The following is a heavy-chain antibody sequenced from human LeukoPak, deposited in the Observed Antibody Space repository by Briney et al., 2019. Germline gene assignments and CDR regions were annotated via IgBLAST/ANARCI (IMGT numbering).Heavy chain of an antibody. Sequence: EASVKVSCKASGYSFTSYDINWVRRAPGQGFEWVGWMNPNSGNTGHAQEFRGRVTMTRDTSMSTAYMELSSLRYEDTAVYYCARGRGYDRTGYVYYFDFWGQGTLVTVSS. CDR1: GYSFTSYD. CDR3: ARGRGYDRTGYVYYFDF. CDR2: MNPNSGNT. J-gene: IGHJ4*02. V-gene: IGHV1-8*01. D-gene: IGHD3-22*01.